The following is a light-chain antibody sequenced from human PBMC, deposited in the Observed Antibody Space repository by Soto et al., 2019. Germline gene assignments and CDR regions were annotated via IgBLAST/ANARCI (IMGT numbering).Light chain of an antibody. CDR3: LQDYNYPHT. J-gene: IGKJ1*01. Sequence: SVSGSPGQSITITCRASQGIRNDLGWYQQKPGKAPKLLIYAASSLQSGVPSRFSGSGSGTDFTLTISSLQPEDFATYYCLQDYNYPHTFGQGTKVDIK. V-gene: IGKV1-6*02. CDR1: QGIRND. CDR2: AAS.